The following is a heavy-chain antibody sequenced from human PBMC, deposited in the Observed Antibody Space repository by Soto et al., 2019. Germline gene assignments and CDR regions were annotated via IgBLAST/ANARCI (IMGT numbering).Heavy chain of an antibody. D-gene: IGHD1-7*01. CDR3: ARGDDSHPNSFDY. J-gene: IGHJ4*02. CDR2: IIPILGIA. CDR1: GGTFSSYT. V-gene: IGHV1-69*02. Sequence: GASVKVSCKASGGTFSSYTISWVRQAPGQGLEWMGRIIPILGIANYAQKFQSRVTITADKSTSTAYMELSSLRSEDTAVYYCARGDDSHPNSFDYWGQGTLVTVSS.